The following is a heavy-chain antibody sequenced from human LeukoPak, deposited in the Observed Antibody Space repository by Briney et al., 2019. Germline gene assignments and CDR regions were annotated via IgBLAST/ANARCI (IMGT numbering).Heavy chain of an antibody. CDR3: ARDPLGGLGLWDY. J-gene: IGHJ4*02. V-gene: IGHV4-59*01. CDR2: MYYSGST. Sequence: SETLSLTYTVSGGSISSYYWSWIRQPPGKGLEWIGYMYYSGSTNYNPSLKSRVTISVDTSKNQFSLKLSSVTAADTAVYYCARDPLGGLGLWDYWGQGTLVTVSS. CDR1: GGSISSYY. D-gene: IGHD3-16*01.